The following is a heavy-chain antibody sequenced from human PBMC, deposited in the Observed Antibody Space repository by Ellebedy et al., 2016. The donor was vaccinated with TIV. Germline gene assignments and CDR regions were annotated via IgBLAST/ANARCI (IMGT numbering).Heavy chain of an antibody. CDR1: GGSFRSVDYS. D-gene: IGHD3-10*01. CDR3: ARLPMVRGVGSYYYYGLDI. Sequence: MPSETLSLTCVVSGGSFRSVDYSWSWIRQSPGRGLEWIGYISHGGNTYYNPSVRSRVRMSVDRSNNQFSLRLTSVTAADTAVYYCARLPMVRGVGSYYYYGLDIWGQGTTVTVSS. CDR2: ISHGGNT. V-gene: IGHV4-30-2*06. J-gene: IGHJ6*02.